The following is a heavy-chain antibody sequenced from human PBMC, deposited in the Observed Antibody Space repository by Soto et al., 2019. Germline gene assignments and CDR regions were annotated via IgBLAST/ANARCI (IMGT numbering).Heavy chain of an antibody. CDR3: AKVRGYSNSRPTPGAYSFDY. D-gene: IGHD5-18*01. CDR2: ISGSGGST. Sequence: GGSLRLSCAASGFTFSSYAMSWVRQAPGKGLEWVSAISGSGGSTYYADSVKGRFTISRDNSKNTLYLQMNSLRAEDTAVYYCAKVRGYSNSRPTPGAYSFDYWGQGTPVTVSS. CDR1: GFTFSSYA. V-gene: IGHV3-23*01. J-gene: IGHJ4*02.